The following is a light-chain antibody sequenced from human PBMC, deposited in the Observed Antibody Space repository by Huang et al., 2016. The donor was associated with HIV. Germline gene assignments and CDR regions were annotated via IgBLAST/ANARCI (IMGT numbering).Light chain of an antibody. Sequence: EIVLTQSPATLSLSPGERATLSCRASQSVSSYLAWYQQKPGQAPRLLIYDVSNRATGIPARFSGSGSGTDFTLTISSLESEDFVVYYCQQRSNWPPTFGGGTKVEIK. J-gene: IGKJ4*01. CDR2: DVS. V-gene: IGKV3-11*01. CDR1: QSVSSY. CDR3: QQRSNWPPT.